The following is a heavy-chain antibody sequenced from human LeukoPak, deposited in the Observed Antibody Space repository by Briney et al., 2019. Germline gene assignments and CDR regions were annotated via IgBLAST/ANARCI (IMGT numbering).Heavy chain of an antibody. CDR1: GYTFTSYD. CDR3: AREGIAAAGHFGY. V-gene: IGHV1-8*03. J-gene: IGHJ4*02. D-gene: IGHD6-13*01. Sequence: GASVKVSCTASGYTFTSYDINWVRQATGQGLEWMGWMNPNSGNTGYAQKFQGRVTITRNTSISTAYMELSSLRSEDTAVYYCAREGIAAAGHFGYWGQGTLVTVSS. CDR2: MNPNSGNT.